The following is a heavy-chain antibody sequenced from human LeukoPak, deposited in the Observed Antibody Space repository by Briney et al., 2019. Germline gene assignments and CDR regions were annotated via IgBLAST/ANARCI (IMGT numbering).Heavy chain of an antibody. CDR3: AKFKLPPTIREGFDH. CDR1: GFTFYIFA. Sequence: GGSLRLSCAASGFTFYIFALAWVRQAPGQGLEWVSSISGSSGDKLYADSVKGRFTISRDNSKNTLYLQMNSLRVEDTAVYYCAKFKLPPTIREGFDHWGQGTLVTVSS. J-gene: IGHJ5*02. V-gene: IGHV3-23*01. D-gene: IGHD1-14*01. CDR2: ISGSSGDK.